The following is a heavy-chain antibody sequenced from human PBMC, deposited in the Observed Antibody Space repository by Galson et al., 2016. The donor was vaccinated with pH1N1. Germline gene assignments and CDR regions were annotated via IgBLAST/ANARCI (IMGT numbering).Heavy chain of an antibody. D-gene: IGHD2-15*01. J-gene: IGHJ4*02. CDR1: GFTFTAFT. V-gene: IGHV3-48*04. CDR3: ARVRSHEAMSGTLLY. Sequence: SLRLSCAASGFTFTAFTMNWVRQAPGKGLEWVSYISGGSRVKNYADSVKGRFTISRDNARNSLYLQMNGLRPEDTAVYYCARVRSHEAMSGTLLYWGQGTLVTVSS. CDR2: ISGGSRVK.